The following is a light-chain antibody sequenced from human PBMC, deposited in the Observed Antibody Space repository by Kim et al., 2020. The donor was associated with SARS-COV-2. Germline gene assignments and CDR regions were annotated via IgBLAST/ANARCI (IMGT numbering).Light chain of an antibody. V-gene: IGLV2-14*03. CDR3: SSYTTGSNTLL. J-gene: IGLJ2*01. CDR1: SSDIGSYNY. CDR2: DVS. Sequence: QSALTQPASVSGSPGQSITISCTGTSSDIGSYNYVSWYQQHPGKAPKLMILDVSDRPSGVSNRFSGSKSGITASLTISGLQAEDGADYYCSSYTTGSNTLLFGGGTRLTVL.